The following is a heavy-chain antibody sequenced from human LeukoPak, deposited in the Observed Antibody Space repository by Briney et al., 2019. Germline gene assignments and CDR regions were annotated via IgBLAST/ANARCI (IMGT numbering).Heavy chain of an antibody. D-gene: IGHD3-3*01. Sequence: GEPLNISGKGSGYSFTSYWIGGARQMPGKGLGWRGFIYPGDSDTRYSPSFQGQVTISADNSISTAYLRCSSLKASDTAMYCCARYGSFGVVTNAFDYWGQGTLVTVSS. J-gene: IGHJ4*02. V-gene: IGHV5-51*01. CDR2: IYPGDSDT. CDR3: ARYGSFGVVTNAFDY. CDR1: GYSFTSYW.